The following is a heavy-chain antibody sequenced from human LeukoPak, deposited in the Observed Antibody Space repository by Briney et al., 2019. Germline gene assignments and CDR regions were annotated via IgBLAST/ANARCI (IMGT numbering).Heavy chain of an antibody. Sequence: SETLSLTCTVSGGSISSYYWSWIRQPPGKRLEWIGYIYYSGSTNYNPSLKSRVTISVDTSKNQFSLKLSSVTAADTVVYYCATLHCSSWYSGYNWFDPWGQGTLVTVSS. CDR1: GGSISSYY. D-gene: IGHD6-13*01. J-gene: IGHJ5*02. CDR3: ATLHCSSWYSGYNWFDP. V-gene: IGHV4-59*01. CDR2: IYYSGST.